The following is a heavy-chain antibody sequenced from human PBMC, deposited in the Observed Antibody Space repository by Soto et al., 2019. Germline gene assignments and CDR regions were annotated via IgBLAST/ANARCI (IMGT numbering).Heavy chain of an antibody. V-gene: IGHV3-23*01. D-gene: IGHD3-10*01. Sequence: EEQLLESGGGLVQPGGSLRLSCAASGFTFSSYAMSWVRQAPGKGLEWVSGISASGGSTYYADSVKGRFTISRDNSRNTLYLQVNSLRAEDTAVYDCAKGVLAIWFGGLAPPPGLDYWGPGTLVTVSS. J-gene: IGHJ4*02. CDR1: GFTFSSYA. CDR2: ISASGGST. CDR3: AKGVLAIWFGGLAPPPGLDY.